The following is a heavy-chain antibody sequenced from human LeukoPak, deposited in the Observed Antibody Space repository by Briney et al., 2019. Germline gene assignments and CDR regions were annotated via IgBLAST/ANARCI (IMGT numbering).Heavy chain of an antibody. CDR2: IDWDDDK. J-gene: IGHJ4*02. D-gene: IGHD4-11*01. CDR1: GFSLSTDGMC. Sequence: SGPTLLNPTQPLTLTCTFSGFSLSTDGMCVSWIRQPPGKALEWLARIDWDDDKYYSTSLKSRLSISKDTSKNQVVLTMTNLDPVDTATYYCVRFYINFGNYFDYWGQGALVTVSS. V-gene: IGHV2-70*11. CDR3: VRFYINFGNYFDY.